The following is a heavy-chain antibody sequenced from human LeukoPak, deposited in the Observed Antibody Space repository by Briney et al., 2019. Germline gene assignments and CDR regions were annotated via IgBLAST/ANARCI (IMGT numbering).Heavy chain of an antibody. Sequence: SETLSLTCTVSGGSISSYYWSWIRQPAGKGLEWIGRIYTSGSTNYNPSLKSRVTISVDKSKNQFSLKLNSVTAADTAVYYCASDPSSSYYYYMDVWGKGTTVTVSS. D-gene: IGHD6-6*01. CDR2: IYTSGST. CDR3: ASDPSSSYYYYMDV. V-gene: IGHV4-4*07. J-gene: IGHJ6*03. CDR1: GGSISSYY.